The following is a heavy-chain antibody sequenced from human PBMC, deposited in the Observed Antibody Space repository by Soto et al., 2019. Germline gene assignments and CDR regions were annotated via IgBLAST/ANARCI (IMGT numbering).Heavy chain of an antibody. V-gene: IGHV3-23*01. CDR3: AKDVSRSCWYGALWFDP. J-gene: IGHJ5*02. CDR2: ISGSGGST. Sequence: PGGSLRLSXAASGFTFSSYAMSWVRQAPGKGLEWVSAISGSGGSTYYADSVKGRFTISRDNSKNTLYLQMNSLRAEDTAVYYCAKDVSRSCWYGALWFDPWGQGTLVTVS. CDR1: GFTFSSYA. D-gene: IGHD6-19*01.